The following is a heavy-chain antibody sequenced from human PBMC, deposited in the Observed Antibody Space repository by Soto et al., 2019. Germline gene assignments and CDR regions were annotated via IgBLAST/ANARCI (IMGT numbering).Heavy chain of an antibody. J-gene: IGHJ5*02. CDR1: GGSISSYY. V-gene: IGHV4-59*01. Sequence: SETLSLTCTVSGGSISSYYWSWIRQPPGKGLEWIGYIYYSGSTNYNPSLKSRVTISVDTSKNQFSLKLSSVTAADTAVYYCARDWTGYCSSTSCSDGWFDPWGQGTLVTVSS. D-gene: IGHD2-2*01. CDR3: ARDWTGYCSSTSCSDGWFDP. CDR2: IYYSGST.